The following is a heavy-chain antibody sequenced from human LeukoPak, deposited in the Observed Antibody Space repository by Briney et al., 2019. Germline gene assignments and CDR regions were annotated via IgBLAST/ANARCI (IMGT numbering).Heavy chain of an antibody. CDR3: ARGDCSGDCYHPLYY. CDR1: GFMFSNYA. D-gene: IGHD2-21*02. CDR2: IRHDGTIK. Sequence: PGGSLRLSCAASGFMFSNYAMHWVHQAPGQGLDWVAFIRHDGTIKYYGDSVKGRFTISRDNSMNTLYLQLNSLRTDDAAVYYCARGDCSGDCYHPLYYWGQGSLVTVSS. V-gene: IGHV3-30*02. J-gene: IGHJ4*01.